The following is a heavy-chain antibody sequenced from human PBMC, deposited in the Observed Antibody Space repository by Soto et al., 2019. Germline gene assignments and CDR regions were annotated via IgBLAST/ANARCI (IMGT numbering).Heavy chain of an antibody. Sequence: GGSLRLSCEASAFTFSNHARTWVRQAPEKGLEWVSRIDSDGSSTQYADSVKGRFTISRDNAKNTLYLQMSSLRAEDTAVYYCARDPPQMRLDVWGLGTTVTVSS. CDR2: IDSDGSST. CDR3: ARDPPQMRLDV. J-gene: IGHJ6*04. V-gene: IGHV3-74*03. CDR1: AFTFSNHA.